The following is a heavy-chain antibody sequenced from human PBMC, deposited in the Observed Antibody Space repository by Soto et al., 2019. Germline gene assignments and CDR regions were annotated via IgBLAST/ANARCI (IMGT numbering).Heavy chain of an antibody. J-gene: IGHJ4*02. Sequence: QVQLVQSGAEVKTPGSSVKVSCKVSGGSFHSSASNWLRQAPGQGLEWMGGSTPISDSANYAQNFQGRVTITADVYTTTAYMEVNSLTSEDTAVFYCELAPNSNHQLTRYWGQGTLVTVSS. V-gene: IGHV1-69*01. D-gene: IGHD2-2*01. CDR3: ELAPNSNHQLTRY. CDR2: STPISDSA. CDR1: GGSFHSSA.